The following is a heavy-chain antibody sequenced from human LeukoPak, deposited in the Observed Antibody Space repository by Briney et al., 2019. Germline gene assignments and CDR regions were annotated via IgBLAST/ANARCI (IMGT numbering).Heavy chain of an antibody. J-gene: IGHJ5*02. CDR2: IYYTGST. CDR3: ARVLSHGYSDL. CDR1: GCPISSYW. D-gene: IGHD5-18*01. Sequence: PSESLSLTCSVSGCPISSYWWSWIRQPPGKGLEWIGYIYYTGSTNYSPALKSRVIISTDTSNKQFSLKQTSVTAADTAVYYCARVLSHGYSDLWGQGTLVTVSS. V-gene: IGHV4-59*01.